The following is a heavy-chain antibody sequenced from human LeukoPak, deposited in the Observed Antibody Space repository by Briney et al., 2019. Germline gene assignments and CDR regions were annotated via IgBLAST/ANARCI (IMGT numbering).Heavy chain of an antibody. D-gene: IGHD4-17*01. CDR2: IIPIFGPA. CDR3: ARGGRRLTAQINYYYMDV. Sequence: SVKVSCKASGGTFSSYAITWVRQAPGQGLEWMGGIIPIFGPANYAQKFQGRVTITTDESTSTAYTELSSLRSEDTAVYYCARGGRRLTAQINYYYMDVWGKGTTVTVSS. J-gene: IGHJ6*03. CDR1: GGTFSSYA. V-gene: IGHV1-69*05.